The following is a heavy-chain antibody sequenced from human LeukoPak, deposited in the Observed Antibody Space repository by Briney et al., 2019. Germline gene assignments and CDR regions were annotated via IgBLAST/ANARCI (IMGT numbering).Heavy chain of an antibody. Sequence: GGSLRLSCAASGFTFTKFWMHWVRQAPGRGLVWVSRVKGDGISTLYADSVKGRFTISRDNAENTLYLQINSLRADDTALYYCATGPYAAFEMWGQGTMVTVSS. V-gene: IGHV3-74*01. J-gene: IGHJ3*02. CDR1: GFTFTKFW. CDR3: ATGPYAAFEM. CDR2: VKGDGIST. D-gene: IGHD2-2*01.